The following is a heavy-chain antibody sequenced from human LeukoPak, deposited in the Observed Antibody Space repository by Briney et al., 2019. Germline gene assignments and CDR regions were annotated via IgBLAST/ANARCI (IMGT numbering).Heavy chain of an antibody. J-gene: IGHJ4*02. D-gene: IGHD3-22*01. Sequence: ASVTVSCKASGYTFTSYAMNWVRQAPGQGLEWMGIINPSGGSTSYAQKFQGRVTMTRDTSTSTVYMELSSLRSEDTAVYYCAREPTTYYYDSSGYLPAIWGQGTLVTVSS. V-gene: IGHV1-46*01. CDR1: GYTFTSYA. CDR3: AREPTTYYYDSSGYLPAI. CDR2: INPSGGST.